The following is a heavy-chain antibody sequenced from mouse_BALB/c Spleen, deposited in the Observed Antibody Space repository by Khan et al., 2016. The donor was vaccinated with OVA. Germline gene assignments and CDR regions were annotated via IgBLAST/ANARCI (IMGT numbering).Heavy chain of an antibody. Sequence: VQLQQPGPELMKPGASVNISCKASAYSFTSYYMHWVKQSHGKSLEWIGCIDPFNGGTTYNQKFKGRATLTVEKSSSTAYMHLSTLTSEDSEVYYCALRTLDYWGQGTTVTVSS. V-gene: IGHV1S135*01. CDR3: ALRTLDY. CDR1: AYSFTSYY. J-gene: IGHJ4*01. D-gene: IGHD1-1*01. CDR2: IDPFNGGT.